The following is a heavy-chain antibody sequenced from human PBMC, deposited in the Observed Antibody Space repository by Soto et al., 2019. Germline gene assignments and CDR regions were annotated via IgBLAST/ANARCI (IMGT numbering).Heavy chain of an antibody. CDR1: GGSFSNYY. V-gene: IGHV4-34*01. D-gene: IGHD2-8*01. CDR3: ARGKGYCTTSSCRECGSCYYDY. Sequence: SETLSLTCAVYGGSFSNYYWTWIRQPPGKGLEWIGEINHSGSTNYNPSLKSRVTISVDTSKNQFSVKLSSVTAADTAVYYCARGKGYCTTSSCRECGSCYYDYWGQGTLVTVS. CDR2: INHSGST. J-gene: IGHJ4*02.